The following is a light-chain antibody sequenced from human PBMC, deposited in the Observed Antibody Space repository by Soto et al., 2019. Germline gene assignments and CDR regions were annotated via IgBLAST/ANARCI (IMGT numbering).Light chain of an antibody. V-gene: IGLV2-14*01. Sequence: QSVLAQPASVSGSPGQSITISCTGTSSDVGRYDFVSWFQQHPGKAPKLMIYDVSIRPSGVSDHFSGSKSGNTASLTISGLQAEDEADYYCSSYITSSTFVFGTGTKVTVL. CDR3: SSYITSSTFV. J-gene: IGLJ1*01. CDR1: SSDVGRYDF. CDR2: DVS.